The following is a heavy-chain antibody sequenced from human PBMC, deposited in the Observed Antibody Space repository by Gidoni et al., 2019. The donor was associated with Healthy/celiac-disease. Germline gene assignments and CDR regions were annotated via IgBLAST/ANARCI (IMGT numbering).Heavy chain of an antibody. CDR3: ASDGEYSSGWYAFDY. Sequence: EVQLVESGGGWVQPGGSLRLSGAASGFTFRSDSMNWGRQAPGKGLEWVSYISSSSSTIYYADSVKGRFTISRDNAKNSLYLQMNSLRAEDTAVYYCASDGEYSSGWYAFDYWGQGTLVTVSS. CDR2: ISSSSSTI. CDR1: GFTFRSDS. J-gene: IGHJ4*02. D-gene: IGHD6-19*01. V-gene: IGHV3-48*01.